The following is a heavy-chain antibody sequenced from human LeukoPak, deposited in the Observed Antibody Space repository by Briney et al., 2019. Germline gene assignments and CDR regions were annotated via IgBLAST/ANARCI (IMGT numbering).Heavy chain of an antibody. Sequence: GGSLRLSCAASGFIFSFYCMHWVRQAPGKGPMWVSRICPDGTGISYADSVRARFTTSRDNAKNTVYLQMNSLREEDTAVYYCVRDFRSADYWGQGTLVTVSS. CDR1: GFIFSFYC. CDR3: VRDFRSADY. V-gene: IGHV3-74*01. J-gene: IGHJ4*02. CDR2: ICPDGTGI.